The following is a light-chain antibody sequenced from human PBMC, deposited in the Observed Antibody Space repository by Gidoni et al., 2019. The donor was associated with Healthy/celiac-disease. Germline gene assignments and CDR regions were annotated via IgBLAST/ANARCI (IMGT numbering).Light chain of an antibody. CDR3: MQALQTPT. Sequence: DIVMTKSPLSLPVTPGEPASISCRSSQSLLHSNGYNYLDWYLQKPGQSPQLLIYLGSNRASGVPDRFSGSGSGTDFTLKISRVEAEDVGVYYCMQALQTPTFXQXTRLEIK. CDR1: QSLLHSNGYNY. J-gene: IGKJ5*01. V-gene: IGKV2-28*01. CDR2: LGS.